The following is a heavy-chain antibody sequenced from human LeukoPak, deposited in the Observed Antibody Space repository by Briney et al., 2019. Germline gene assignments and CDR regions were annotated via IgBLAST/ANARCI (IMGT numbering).Heavy chain of an antibody. V-gene: IGHV4-34*01. CDR2: INHSGST. D-gene: IGHD5-18*01. J-gene: IGHJ4*02. CDR3: ARGRRGYSYGKYYFAY. CDR1: GGSFSGYY. Sequence: SQTLSLACSVDGGSFSGYYCGWVRQPPGKGPEWIGEINHSGSTNYNPSLKIRVTISVDTSKNQFSLKLSSVTAADTAVYYCARGRRGYSYGKYYFAYWGQGTLVTVSS.